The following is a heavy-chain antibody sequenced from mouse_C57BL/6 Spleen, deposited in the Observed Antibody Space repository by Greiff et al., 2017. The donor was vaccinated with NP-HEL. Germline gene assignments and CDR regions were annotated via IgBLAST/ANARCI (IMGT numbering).Heavy chain of an antibody. CDR1: GYAFSSSW. V-gene: IGHV1-82*01. D-gene: IGHD2-4*01. Sequence: VQLQQSGPELVKPGASVKISCKASGYAFSSSWMNWVKQRPGKGLEWIGRIYPGDGDTNYNGKFKGKATLTADKSYSTAYMQLSSLTSEDSAVYFCARRNWDYDVGFAYWGQGTLVTVSA. CDR2: IYPGDGDT. J-gene: IGHJ3*01. CDR3: ARRNWDYDVGFAY.